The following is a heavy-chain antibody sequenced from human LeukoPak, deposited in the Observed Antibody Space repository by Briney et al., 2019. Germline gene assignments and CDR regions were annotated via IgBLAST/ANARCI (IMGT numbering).Heavy chain of an antibody. V-gene: IGHV4-4*07. D-gene: IGHD2-15*01. CDR3: ARVDGSCSGGSCPSGNWFDP. CDR1: GGSISSYY. CDR2: IYTSGST. J-gene: IGHJ5*02. Sequence: SETLSLTCTVSGGSISSYYWSWIRQPAGKGLEWIGRIYTSGSTNYNPSLKSRVTMSVDTSKNQFSLKLSSVTAADTAVYYCARVDGSCSGGSCPSGNWFDPWGQGTLVTVSS.